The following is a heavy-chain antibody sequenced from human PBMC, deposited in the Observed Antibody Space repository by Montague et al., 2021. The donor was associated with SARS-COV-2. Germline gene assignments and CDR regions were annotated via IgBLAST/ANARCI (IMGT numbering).Heavy chain of an antibody. J-gene: IGHJ6*02. CDR1: GGSIRVDCYY. V-gene: IGHV4-31*03. CDR3: ARAHDYGRFSYVDV. D-gene: IGHD4/OR15-4a*01. Sequence: TLSLTCTVSGGSIRVDCYYWTWIRQRPGKGLEWIVYIYGSGHIYYNPSLESRISLSVDTSKNQFSLTLNSVTAADTDVYFCARAHDYGRFSYVDVWGQGTTVTVSS. CDR2: IYGSGHI.